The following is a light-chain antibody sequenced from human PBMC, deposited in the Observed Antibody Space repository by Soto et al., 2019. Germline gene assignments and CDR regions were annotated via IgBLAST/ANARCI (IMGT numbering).Light chain of an antibody. Sequence: EIVLTQSPGTLSLSPRERATLSCRASQSVSSNYITWYQQKPGQAPRRLIFGASSRATGIPDRFSGSGSGTDFTLTISRLEPEDFAVYYCQQYGSSPSTFGQGTKVDIK. CDR3: QQYGSSPST. J-gene: IGKJ1*01. V-gene: IGKV3-20*01. CDR1: QSVSSNY. CDR2: GAS.